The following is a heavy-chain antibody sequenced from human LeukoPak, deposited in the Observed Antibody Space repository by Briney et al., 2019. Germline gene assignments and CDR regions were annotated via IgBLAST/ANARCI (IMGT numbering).Heavy chain of an antibody. V-gene: IGHV4-59*01. CDR2: IYYSGST. D-gene: IGHD4-17*01. CDR3: ARTGSTVTMLYPFDH. J-gene: IGHJ4*02. CDR1: GGSTRSYY. Sequence: KSSETLSLTCTVSGGSTRSYYWSWIRQPPGKGLEWIGYIYYSGSTNYNPSLKSRVSISVDTSKNQFSLKLSSVTAADTAVYYCARTGSTVTMLYPFDHWGQGTLATVSS.